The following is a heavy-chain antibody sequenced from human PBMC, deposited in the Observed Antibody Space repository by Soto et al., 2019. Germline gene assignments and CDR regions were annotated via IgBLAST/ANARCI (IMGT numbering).Heavy chain of an antibody. Sequence: EVQVLESGGGLVQPGGSLRLSCEGSEFTVSGHAMTWIRKATGKGPEWVSTITADGGTYYADSVKGRFAMSRDTSENTLYLQMNSLGAEDTAAYYCAPHESCSGGTCQYDAFAIRGQRIIVTVSS. CDR2: ITADGGT. CDR1: EFTVSGHA. D-gene: IGHD2-15*01. V-gene: IGHV3-23*01. J-gene: IGHJ3*02. CDR3: APHESCSGGTCQYDAFAI.